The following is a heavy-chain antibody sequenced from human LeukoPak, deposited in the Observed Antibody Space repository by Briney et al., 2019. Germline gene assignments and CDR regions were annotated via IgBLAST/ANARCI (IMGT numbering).Heavy chain of an antibody. V-gene: IGHV5-51*01. Sequence: GESLKISCKGSGYGFINYWIAWVRQMPGKGLEWMGIIYPGGSVTRYSPSFQGQVTISADKSISTAYLQWSSLKASDTAMYYCARAYRSALYRNISSCFPYGMDVWGQGTTITVSS. D-gene: IGHD2-2*01. CDR2: IYPGGSVT. CDR1: GYGFINYW. CDR3: ARAYRSALYRNISSCFPYGMDV. J-gene: IGHJ6*02.